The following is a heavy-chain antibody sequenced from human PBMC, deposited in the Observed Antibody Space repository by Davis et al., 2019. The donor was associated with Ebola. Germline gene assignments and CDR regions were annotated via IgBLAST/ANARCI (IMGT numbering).Heavy chain of an antibody. J-gene: IGHJ5*02. D-gene: IGHD6-6*01. CDR3: ARGHTITAVSNWFDP. CDR2: ITYSGST. Sequence: MPSETLSLTCTVSGGSISTYYWSWIRQPPGKGLEYIGYITYSGSTNYNPSLKSRVTMSVDTSKNQFTLKLSSVTAADTAVYYCARGHTITAVSNWFDPWGQGTLVTVSS. CDR1: GGSISTYY. V-gene: IGHV4-59*01.